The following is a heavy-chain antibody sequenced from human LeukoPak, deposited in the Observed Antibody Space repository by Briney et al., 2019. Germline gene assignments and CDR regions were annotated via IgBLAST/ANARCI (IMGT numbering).Heavy chain of an antibody. CDR3: ARGPGSTRDY. CDR1: GGSISTFY. J-gene: IGHJ4*02. D-gene: IGHD1-14*01. Sequence: SETLSLTCTVSGGSISTFYWSWIRQPPGKGLEWIGYIDYSGSTNYNPSLKSRVTISVDTSKNQISLKLSSVTAADTAVYYCARGPGSTRDYWGQGTLVTVSS. V-gene: IGHV4-59*12. CDR2: IDYSGST.